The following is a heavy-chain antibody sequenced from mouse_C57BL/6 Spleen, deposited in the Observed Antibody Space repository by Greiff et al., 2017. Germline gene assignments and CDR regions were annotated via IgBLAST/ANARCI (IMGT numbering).Heavy chain of an antibody. V-gene: IGHV1-62-2*01. CDR1: GYTFTEYT. CDR3: ARHEDYYGSEGEYYFDY. J-gene: IGHJ2*01. CDR2: FYPGSGSI. Sequence: QVQLQQSGAELVKPGASVKLSCKASGYTFTEYTIHWVKQRSGQGLEWIGWFYPGSGSIKYNEKFKDKATLTADKSSSTVYMELSRLTSEDSAVYFCARHEDYYGSEGEYYFDYWGQGTTLTVSS. D-gene: IGHD1-1*01.